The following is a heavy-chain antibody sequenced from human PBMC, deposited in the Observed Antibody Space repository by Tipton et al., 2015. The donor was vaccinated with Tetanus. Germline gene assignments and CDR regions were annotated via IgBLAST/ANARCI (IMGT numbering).Heavy chain of an antibody. V-gene: IGHV3-66*03. CDR1: GFTVSNSY. J-gene: IGHJ4*02. Sequence: SLRLSCAASGFTVSNSYMTWVRQAPGKGLEWVSSIFNYGGTYSADSVKGRFTISRDNSKNTLYLQMNSLRAEDTAVYYCARGTSRIVYYFDYWGQGTLVTVSS. D-gene: IGHD2-21*01. CDR3: ARGTSRIVYYFDY. CDR2: IFNYGGT.